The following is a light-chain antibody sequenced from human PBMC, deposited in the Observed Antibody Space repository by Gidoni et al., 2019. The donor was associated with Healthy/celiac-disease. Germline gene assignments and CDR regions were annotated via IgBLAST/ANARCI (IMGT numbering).Light chain of an antibody. J-gene: IGKJ4*01. V-gene: IGKV3-11*01. CDR3: QQRSDWPLT. CDR2: DAS. CDR1: QSVRNY. Sequence: DIVLTQSPATLSLSPGARATLSCRASQSVRNYLAWYQQKRGQSPRLLIHDASSRATGIPARFSGSGSGTDFTLTISSLEPEDFATYYCQQRSDWPLTFGGGTKVEIK.